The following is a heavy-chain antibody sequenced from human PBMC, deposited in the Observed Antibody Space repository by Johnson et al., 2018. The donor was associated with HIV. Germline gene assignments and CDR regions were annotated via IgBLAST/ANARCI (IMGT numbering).Heavy chain of an antibody. CDR3: TSLVMIVEEGAFDI. D-gene: IGHD3-22*01. Sequence: VQLVESGGGLVQPGGSLKLSCAASGFTFSGSAMHWVRQASGKGLEWVGRIRSKANSYATAYAASVKGRFTISRDDSKNTAYLQMNSLKTEDTAVYYCTSLVMIVEEGAFDIWGQGTMVTVSS. CDR1: GFTFSGSA. J-gene: IGHJ3*02. CDR2: IRSKANSYAT. V-gene: IGHV3-73*02.